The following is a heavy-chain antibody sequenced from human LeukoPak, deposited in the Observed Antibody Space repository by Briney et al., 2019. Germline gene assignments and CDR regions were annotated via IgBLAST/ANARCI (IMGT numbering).Heavy chain of an antibody. V-gene: IGHV3-53*01. Sequence: GGSLRLSCAASGFTVSSNYMSWVRQAPGKGLEWVSVIYSGGSTYYADSVKGRFTISRDNAKNTLFLQMSSLRAEDTAVYHCVRPVTGTRNAFDIWGQGTMVTVSS. D-gene: IGHD6-19*01. CDR3: VRPVTGTRNAFDI. CDR2: IYSGGST. CDR1: GFTVSSNY. J-gene: IGHJ3*02.